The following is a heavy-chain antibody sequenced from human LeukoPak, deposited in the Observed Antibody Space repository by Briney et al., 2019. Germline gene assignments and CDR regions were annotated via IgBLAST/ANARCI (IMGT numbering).Heavy chain of an antibody. CDR1: GGTFSNYA. CDR3: ARVAVAGPPSDY. J-gene: IGHJ4*02. V-gene: IGHV1-69*04. CDR2: IIPILGIA. Sequence: SVTVSCKASGGTFSNYAISWVRQAPGQGLEWMGRIIPILGIANYAQKFQGRVTITADKSTSTAYMELSSLRSEDTAVYYCARVAVAGPPSDYWGQGTLVTVSS. D-gene: IGHD6-19*01.